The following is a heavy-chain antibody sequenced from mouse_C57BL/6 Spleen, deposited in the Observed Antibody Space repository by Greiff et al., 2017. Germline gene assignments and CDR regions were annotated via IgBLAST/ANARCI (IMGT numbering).Heavy chain of an antibody. V-gene: IGHV1-55*01. CDR1: GYTFTSYW. Sequence: QVQLQQSGAELVKPGASVKMSCKASGYTFTSYWITWVKQRPGQGLEWIGDIYPGSGSTNYNEKFKSKATLTVDTSSSTAYMQLSSLTSEDSAVYYCARCPSHYYGSSYWYFDVWGTGTTVTVSS. CDR2: IYPGSGST. D-gene: IGHD1-1*01. CDR3: ARCPSHYYGSSYWYFDV. J-gene: IGHJ1*03.